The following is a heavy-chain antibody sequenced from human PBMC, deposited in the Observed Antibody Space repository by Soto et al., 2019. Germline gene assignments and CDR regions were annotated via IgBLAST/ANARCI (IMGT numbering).Heavy chain of an antibody. J-gene: IGHJ6*02. CDR3: ARTSMQSRGYSYVHGGTDV. CDR1: GYSFTSYW. D-gene: IGHD5-18*01. Sequence: EVQLVQSGAEVKKPGESLRISCKGSGYSFTSYWISWVRQMPGKGLEWMGRIDPSDSYTNYSPSFQGHVTISADKSISTAYLQWSSLKASDTAMYYCARTSMQSRGYSYVHGGTDVWGQGTTVTVSS. V-gene: IGHV5-10-1*01. CDR2: IDPSDSYT.